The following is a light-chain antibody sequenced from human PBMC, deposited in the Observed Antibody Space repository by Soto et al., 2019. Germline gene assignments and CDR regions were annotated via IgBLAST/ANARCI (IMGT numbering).Light chain of an antibody. CDR2: TAS. CDR3: QQYKSYSPT. CDR1: QSISNC. J-gene: IGKJ1*01. Sequence: DTQMTQSPSTLSESVGDRVTITCRASQSISNCLAWYQQRPGRDPNLMIHTASTLKSGVPSRFSGSGSGTEFTLTISSLQPDDFATYYCQQYKSYSPTFGQLTKGEIK. V-gene: IGKV1-5*03.